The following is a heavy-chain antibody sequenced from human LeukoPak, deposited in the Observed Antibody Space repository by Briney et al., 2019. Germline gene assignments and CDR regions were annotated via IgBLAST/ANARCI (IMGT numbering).Heavy chain of an antibody. CDR2: MNPNSGNT. V-gene: IGHV1-8*01. CDR3: ASVRGYSYGPAGL. D-gene: IGHD5-18*01. J-gene: IGHJ4*02. CDR1: GYTFTSYD. Sequence: ASVKVSCKASGYTFTSYDINWVRQATGQGLEWMGWMNPNSGNTGYAQKFQGRVTMTRNTSISTAYMELSSLRSEDRAVYYCASVRGYSYGPAGLWGQGTLVTVSS.